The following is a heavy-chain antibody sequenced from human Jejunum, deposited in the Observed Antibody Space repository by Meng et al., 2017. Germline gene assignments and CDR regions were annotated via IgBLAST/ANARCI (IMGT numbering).Heavy chain of an antibody. CDR3: ARGSRGYSYG. CDR2: TYYRSKWYN. D-gene: IGHD5-18*01. V-gene: IGHV6-1*01. Sequence: QLQLHQPGPGLVNPSQTLSPTCAISGDSVSNNFATWNWIRQSPSRGLEWLGRTYYRSKWYNDYAPSVKGRITINPDTSKNQFSLQLNSVTPEDSAVYYCARGSRGYSYGWGQGTLVTVSS. CDR1: GDSVSNNFAT. J-gene: IGHJ4*02.